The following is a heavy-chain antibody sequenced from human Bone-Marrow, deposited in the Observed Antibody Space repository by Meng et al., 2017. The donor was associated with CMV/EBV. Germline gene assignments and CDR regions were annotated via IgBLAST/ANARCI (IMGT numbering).Heavy chain of an antibody. CDR3: ARESALYSSGRFDP. Sequence: GGSLRLSCAASGFTFSSYGMHWVRQAPGKGLEWVAFIRYDGSNKYYADSVKGRFTISRDNSKNTLYLQMNSLRAEDTAVYYCARESALYSSGRFDPWGQGTLVTVSS. D-gene: IGHD6-19*01. CDR1: GFTFSSYG. CDR2: IRYDGSNK. V-gene: IGHV3-30*02. J-gene: IGHJ5*02.